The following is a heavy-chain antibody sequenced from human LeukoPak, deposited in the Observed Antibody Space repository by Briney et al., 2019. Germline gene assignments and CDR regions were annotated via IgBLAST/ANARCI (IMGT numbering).Heavy chain of an antibody. CDR1: GGTFSSYA. CDR2: IIPILGIA. J-gene: IGHJ5*02. CDR3: ARVKQQPHNWFDP. Sequence: ASVKVSCKASGGTFSSYAISWVRQAPGQGLEWMGRIIPILGIANYAQKFQGRVTITADKSTSTAYVELSSLRSEDTAVYYCARVKQQPHNWFDPWGQGTLVTVSS. D-gene: IGHD6-13*01. V-gene: IGHV1-69*04.